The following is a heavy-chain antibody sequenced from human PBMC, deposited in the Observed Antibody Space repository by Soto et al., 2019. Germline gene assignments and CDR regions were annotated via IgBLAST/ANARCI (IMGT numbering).Heavy chain of an antibody. V-gene: IGHV3-48*01. Sequence: PWGSLRLSCAASGFTFGSYGMNWVRQAPGKGLEWVSYISSGRTVYYADSVKGRFTISRDNSKNTLYLQMNSLRAEDTAVYYCARDAEGIQVWLLSGMDVWGQGTTVTVSS. D-gene: IGHD5-18*01. J-gene: IGHJ6*02. CDR3: ARDAEGIQVWLLSGMDV. CDR1: GFTFGSYG. CDR2: ISSGRTV.